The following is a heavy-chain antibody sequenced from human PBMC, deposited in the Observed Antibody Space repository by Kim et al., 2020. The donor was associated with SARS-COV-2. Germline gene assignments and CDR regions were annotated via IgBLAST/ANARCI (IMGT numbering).Heavy chain of an antibody. CDR1: GFNFDGYT. D-gene: IGHD2-21*01. CDR3: TKDATLIPFDY. V-gene: IGHV3-43*01. CDR2: ITRDGATT. J-gene: IGHJ4*02. Sequence: GGSLRLSCAASGFNFDGYTMHWVRQIPRKGLEWVSFITRDGATTHYADSVKGRFTISRDNSRNSLYLQMNSLRTEDTALYYCTKDATLIPFDYCGQGTLV.